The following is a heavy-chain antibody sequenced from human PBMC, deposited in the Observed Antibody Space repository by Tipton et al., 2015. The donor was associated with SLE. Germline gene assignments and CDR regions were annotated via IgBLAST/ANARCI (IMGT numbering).Heavy chain of an antibody. CDR3: ARESRYSSNWLNAFDV. V-gene: IGHV4-39*02. D-gene: IGHD6-13*01. J-gene: IGHJ3*01. CDR2: IYYGGTT. CDR1: GDSMSRSGYY. Sequence: TLSLTCTVPGDSMSRSGYYWVWIRQSPGKGLEWIGRIYYGGTTYDKPSLEGRITISIDTSRKHYSLDLSSVTAADTAVSFCARESRYSSNWLNAFDVWGQGTMVTVSS.